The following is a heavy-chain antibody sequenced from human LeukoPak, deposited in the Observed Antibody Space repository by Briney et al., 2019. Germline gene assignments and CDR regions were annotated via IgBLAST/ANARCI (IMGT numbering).Heavy chain of an antibody. CDR3: AKVVEELRNFDWLLSFDY. Sequence: GGSLRLSCAASGFTFSSHGMHGVRQAPGKELEWVAFIRYDGSNKYFANYVKGRFTISRDNSKNTLYLQINSLRAEDTAVYYCAKVVEELRNFDWLLSFDYWGQGTLVTVSS. J-gene: IGHJ4*02. V-gene: IGHV3-30*02. CDR1: GFTFSSHG. CDR2: IRYDGSNK. D-gene: IGHD3-9*01.